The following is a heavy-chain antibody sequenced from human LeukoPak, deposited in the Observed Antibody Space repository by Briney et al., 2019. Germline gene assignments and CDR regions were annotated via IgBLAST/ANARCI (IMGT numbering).Heavy chain of an antibody. CDR1: GFTFSSYW. CDR2: IKQDGSEK. J-gene: IGHJ3*02. CDR3: ASNRRSSGWYGGAFDI. Sequence: GGSLRLSCAASGFTFSSYWMSWVRQAPGKGLEWVANIKQDGSEKYYVDSVKGRFTISRDNAKNSLYLQVNSLRAEDTAVYYCASNRRSSGWYGGAFDIWGQGTMVTVSS. D-gene: IGHD6-19*01. V-gene: IGHV3-7*01.